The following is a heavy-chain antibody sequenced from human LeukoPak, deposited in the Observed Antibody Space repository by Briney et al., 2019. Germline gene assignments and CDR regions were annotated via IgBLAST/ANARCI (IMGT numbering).Heavy chain of an antibody. CDR1: GDSISIGSYY. V-gene: IGHV4-61*09. CDR2: MNTTGST. Sequence: SETLSLTCTVSGDSISIGSYYWSWPRQPAGKGLEWIGHMNTTGSTKYNPSLKSRVTISVDTSNNQFSLKVSSVTAADTAVYYCARDWDYWGQGTLVTVSS. J-gene: IGHJ4*02. CDR3: ARDWDY.